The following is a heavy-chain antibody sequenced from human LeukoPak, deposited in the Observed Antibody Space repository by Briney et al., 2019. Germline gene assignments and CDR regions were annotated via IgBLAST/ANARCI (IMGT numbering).Heavy chain of an antibody. CDR1: GGSISSSSYY. Sequence: PSETLSLTCTVSGGSISSSSYYWGWIRQPPGKGLEWIGSIYYSGSTYYNPSLKSRVTISVDTSKNQFSLKLSSVTAADTAVYYCARGYSGFPWGQGTLVTVSS. D-gene: IGHD3-22*01. CDR3: ARGYSGFP. V-gene: IGHV4-39*07. J-gene: IGHJ5*02. CDR2: IYYSGST.